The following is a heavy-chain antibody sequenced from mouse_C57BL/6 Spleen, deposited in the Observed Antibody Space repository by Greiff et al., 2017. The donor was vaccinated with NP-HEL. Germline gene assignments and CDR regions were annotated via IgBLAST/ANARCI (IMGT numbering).Heavy chain of an antibody. CDR1: GYSITSGYY. J-gene: IGHJ4*01. V-gene: IGHV3-6*01. Sequence: EVQLQESGPGLVKPSQSLSLTCSVTGYSITSGYYWNWIRQFPGNKLEWMGYISYDGSTNYNQPLKNRISITRDTSKNQLFLKLNSVTTEDTATYYWSKGPRYYAMDYWGQGTSVTVSS. CDR2: ISYDGST. D-gene: IGHD3-3*01. CDR3: SKGPRYYAMDY.